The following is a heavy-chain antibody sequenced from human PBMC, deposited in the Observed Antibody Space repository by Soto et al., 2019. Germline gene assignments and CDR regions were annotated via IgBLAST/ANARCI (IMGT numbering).Heavy chain of an antibody. D-gene: IGHD3-3*01. V-gene: IGHV3-33*08. CDR2: IWYDGSNK. J-gene: IGHJ5*02. Sequence: GGSLRLSCEVSGFNFNDYHMHWVRQAPGKGLEWVAVIWYDGSNKYYADSVKGRFTISRDNSKNTLYLQMNSLRAEDTAVYYCARSGYSATNWFDPWGQGTLVTVSS. CDR3: ARSGYSATNWFDP. CDR1: GFNFNDYH.